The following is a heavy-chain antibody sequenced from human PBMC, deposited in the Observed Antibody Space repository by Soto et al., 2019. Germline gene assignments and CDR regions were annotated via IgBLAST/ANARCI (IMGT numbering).Heavy chain of an antibody. Sequence: GGSLRLSCAASGFTFSTYAMHWVRQAPGKGLEYVSAISSNGGDTYYANSVKGRFTISRDNSKNTLYLQMGSLRAEDMAVYYCARGEDGDSQLPPEYFHYWGQGTLVTVSS. CDR2: ISSNGGDT. J-gene: IGHJ1*01. V-gene: IGHV3-64*01. CDR1: GFTFSTYA. CDR3: ARGEDGDSQLPPEYFHY. D-gene: IGHD4-17*01.